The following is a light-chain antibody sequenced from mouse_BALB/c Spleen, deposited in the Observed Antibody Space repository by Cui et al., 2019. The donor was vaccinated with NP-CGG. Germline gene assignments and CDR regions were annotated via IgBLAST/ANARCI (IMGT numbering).Light chain of an antibody. CDR3: ALCYSTHWV. Sequence: DVVNEEAAPTTSPGVTVILTCRSSIRGVITSNYAHWVSEKPDLFFTGLIGVASTRAPGVPVRVSGSLIGDTAALTITGAQTEDDAMYFCALCYSTHWVFGGGTKLTVL. J-gene: IGLJ1*01. V-gene: IGLV2*02. CDR2: VAS. CDR1: IRGVITSNY.